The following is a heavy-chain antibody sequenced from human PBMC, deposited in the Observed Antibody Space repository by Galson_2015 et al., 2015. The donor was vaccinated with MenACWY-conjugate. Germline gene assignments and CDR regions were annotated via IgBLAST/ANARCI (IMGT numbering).Heavy chain of an antibody. CDR2: IYYSGST. D-gene: IGHD6-13*01. CDR3: ARADTSSSWYVTTFDY. J-gene: IGHJ4*02. CDR1: GGSISSSSYY. Sequence: LTCTVSGGSISSSSYYWGWIRQPPGKGLEWIGSIYYSGSTYYNPSLKSRVTISVDTSKNQFSLKLSSVTAADTAVYYCARADTSSSWYVTTFDYWGQGTLVTVSS. V-gene: IGHV4-39*07.